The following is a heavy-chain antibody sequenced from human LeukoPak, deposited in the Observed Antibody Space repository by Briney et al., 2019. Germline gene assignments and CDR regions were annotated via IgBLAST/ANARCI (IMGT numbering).Heavy chain of an antibody. CDR3: TRATDYDVRDGLFWGPKASRRLYYFDY. V-gene: IGHV3-7*01. Sequence: RPGGSLRLSCAASGFTFRSYWMTWVRQAPGKGLEWVAKINEDGTDTDYVESVRGRFIVSRDNAKKSLYLQMNSLRAEDTAFYYCTRATDYDVRDGLFWGPKASRRLYYFDYWGQGILVTVSS. CDR2: INEDGTDT. CDR1: GFTFRSYW. D-gene: IGHD5-24*01. J-gene: IGHJ4*02.